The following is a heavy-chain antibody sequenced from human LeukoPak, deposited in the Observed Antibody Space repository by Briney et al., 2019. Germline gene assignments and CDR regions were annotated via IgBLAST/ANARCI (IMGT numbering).Heavy chain of an antibody. CDR1: GGSISGFY. V-gene: IGHV4-59*03. CDR2: IHYSGST. J-gene: IGHJ6*02. Sequence: SETLSLTCAVSGGSISGFYWTWIRQPPGKGLEFIGQIHYSGSTDYNPSLMSRIAMSGDTSKNQFFLSLNSVTAADTAVYYCAKFGLYYNMDVWGQGTTVTVSS. CDR3: AKFGLYYNMDV. D-gene: IGHD3-16*01.